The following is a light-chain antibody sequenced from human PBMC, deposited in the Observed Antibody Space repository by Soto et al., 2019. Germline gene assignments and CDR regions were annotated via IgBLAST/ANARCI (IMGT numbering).Light chain of an antibody. CDR2: DAS. CDR1: QSISSW. J-gene: IGKJ2*01. V-gene: IGKV1-5*01. CDR3: QQYNSYST. Sequence: DIQMTQSPSTLSASVGDRVTITCRASQSISSWLAWYQQKPGKAPKLLIYDASNLESGVPSRFSGSGSGTDFPLTISSLQPDDFASYYCQQYNSYSTFGQGTKLEIK.